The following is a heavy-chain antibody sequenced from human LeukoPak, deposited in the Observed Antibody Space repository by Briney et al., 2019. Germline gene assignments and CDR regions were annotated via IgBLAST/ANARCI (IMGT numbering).Heavy chain of an antibody. V-gene: IGHV1-46*01. Sequence: ASVKVSCKASGYTFIGYYMHWVRQAPGQGLEWMGIIIPSGGSTSYAQKFQGRVTMTRDTSTSTVYMELSSLRSEDTAAYYCARWWDDGSGYSYLYGMDVWGQGTTVTVSS. CDR3: ARWWDDGSGYSYLYGMDV. D-gene: IGHD3-22*01. CDR2: IIPSGGST. CDR1: GYTFIGYY. J-gene: IGHJ6*02.